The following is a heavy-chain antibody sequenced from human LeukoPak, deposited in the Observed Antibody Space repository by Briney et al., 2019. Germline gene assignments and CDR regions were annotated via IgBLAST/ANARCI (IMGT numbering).Heavy chain of an antibody. V-gene: IGHV4-38-2*01. CDR1: GYSISSGYY. CDR2: IYHSGST. CDR3: ARHLQGGISPWIFGY. Sequence: SETLSLTCVVSGYSISSGYYWGWIRQPPGKGLEWIGSIYHSGSTYYNPSLKSRVTISVDTSKNQFSLKLTSVTAADTAVYSCARHLQGGISPWIFGYWGQGTLMTVSS. J-gene: IGHJ4*02. D-gene: IGHD1-1*01.